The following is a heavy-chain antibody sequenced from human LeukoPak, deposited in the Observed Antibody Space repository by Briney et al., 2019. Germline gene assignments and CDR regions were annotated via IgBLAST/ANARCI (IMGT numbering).Heavy chain of an antibody. Sequence: GGSLRLSCAASGFTFNNYAMSWVRQAQGKGLEWVSAIGDNGGDTKYADSMKGRFTISRDNSRNTLYLQLNSLRVEDTAIYYCGRDWKLDYWGQGTLVTVSS. CDR1: GFTFNNYA. CDR3: GRDWKLDY. CDR2: IGDNGGDT. V-gene: IGHV3-23*01. J-gene: IGHJ4*02. D-gene: IGHD1-1*01.